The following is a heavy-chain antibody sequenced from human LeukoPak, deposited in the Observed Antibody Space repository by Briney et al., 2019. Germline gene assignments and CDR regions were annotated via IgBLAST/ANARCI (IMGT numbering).Heavy chain of an antibody. Sequence: SETLSLTCTVSGGSISSYYWSWIRQPPGKGLEWIGYIYYSGSTYYNPSLKSRVTISVDTSKNQFSLKLSSVTAADTAVYYCATGRYSYGYFDYWGQGTLVTVSS. CDR1: GGSISSYY. D-gene: IGHD5-18*01. CDR2: IYYSGST. CDR3: ATGRYSYGYFDY. J-gene: IGHJ4*02. V-gene: IGHV4-59*12.